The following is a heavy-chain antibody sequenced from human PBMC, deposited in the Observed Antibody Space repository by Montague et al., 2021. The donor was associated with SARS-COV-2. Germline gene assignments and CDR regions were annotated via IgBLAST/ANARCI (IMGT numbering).Heavy chain of an antibody. CDR1: GDSVSSKSAA. D-gene: IGHD5-12*01. J-gene: IGHJ4*02. Sequence: CAISGDSVSSKSAAWNWLRQSPSRGLEWLGRTYYRPKWHSDYAVSLKRRITINPDPSKNQFSLQLNSVTPEDTAVYYCARDSGYDYGYFDYWGQGTLVTVSS. V-gene: IGHV6-1*01. CDR3: ARDSGYDYGYFDY. CDR2: TYYRPKWHS.